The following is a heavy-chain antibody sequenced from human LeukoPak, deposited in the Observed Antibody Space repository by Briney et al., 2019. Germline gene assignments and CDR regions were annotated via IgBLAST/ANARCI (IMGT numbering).Heavy chain of an antibody. J-gene: IGHJ4*02. D-gene: IGHD3-22*01. CDR3: APASSGRGWFDY. CDR2: ISVYNGNT. Sequence: ASVKVSCKASGYNFNSYGITWARQAPGQGLEWMGWISVYNGNTNYAQKFQGRVTMTRDTSINTAYMEVSRLRSDDTAVYYCAPASSGRGWFDYWGQGTLVTVSS. V-gene: IGHV1-18*01. CDR1: GYNFNSYG.